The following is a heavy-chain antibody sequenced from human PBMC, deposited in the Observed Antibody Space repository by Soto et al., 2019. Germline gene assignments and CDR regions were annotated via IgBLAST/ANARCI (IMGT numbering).Heavy chain of an antibody. D-gene: IGHD5-12*01. J-gene: IGHJ6*02. Sequence: QVQLVQSGAEVKKPGSSVKVSCKASGGTFSSYAISWVRQAPGQGLEWLGGIITIFGTANYAQKFQGRVTITADESTSTAYMELSSLRHEDTAVYYCARERITLVADYYYYGMEVWCQGTTVTVSS. CDR3: ARERITLVADYYYYGMEV. V-gene: IGHV1-69*01. CDR2: IITIFGTA. CDR1: GGTFSSYA.